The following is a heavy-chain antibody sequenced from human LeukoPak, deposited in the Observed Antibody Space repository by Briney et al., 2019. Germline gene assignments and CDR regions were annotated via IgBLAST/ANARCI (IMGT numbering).Heavy chain of an antibody. D-gene: IGHD2-15*01. J-gene: IGHJ5*02. Sequence: ASVKVSCKASGYTFTTYEINWVRQATGQGLEWMGWMNPGNGDTAYAQKFQGRITMTRSTSITTAYMELSSLRSDDTAVYYCARDWFCGGGTCDDCFDPWGQGTLVTVSS. CDR2: MNPGNGDT. CDR1: GYTFTTYE. CDR3: ARDWFCGGGTCDDCFDP. V-gene: IGHV1-8*01.